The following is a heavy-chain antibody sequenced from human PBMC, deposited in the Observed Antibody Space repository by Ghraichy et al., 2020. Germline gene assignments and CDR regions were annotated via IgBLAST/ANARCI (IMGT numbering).Heavy chain of an antibody. D-gene: IGHD3-22*01. Sequence: SGPTLVKPTQTLTLTCTFSGFSLSTSGMCVSWIRQPPGKALEWLARIDWDDDKYYSTSLKTRLTISKDTSKNQVVLTMTNMDPVDTATYYCARTIPGYYDSSGYYPYYFDYWGQGTLVTVSS. CDR3: ARTIPGYYDSSGYYPYYFDY. J-gene: IGHJ4*02. CDR1: GFSLSTSGMC. CDR2: IDWDDDK. V-gene: IGHV2-70*11.